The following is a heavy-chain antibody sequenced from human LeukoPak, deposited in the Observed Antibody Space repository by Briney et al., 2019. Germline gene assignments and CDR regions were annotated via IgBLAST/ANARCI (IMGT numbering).Heavy chain of an antibody. Sequence: SVKISCKASVGTFSSYAISWVRQAPGQGLEWMGRIIPIFGIANYAQKFQGRVTITADKSTSTAYMELSSLRSEDTAVYYCAREVVPAAIEFGFDYWGQGTLVTVSS. V-gene: IGHV1-69*04. CDR1: VGTFSSYA. D-gene: IGHD2-2*02. CDR3: AREVVPAAIEFGFDY. J-gene: IGHJ4*02. CDR2: IIPIFGIA.